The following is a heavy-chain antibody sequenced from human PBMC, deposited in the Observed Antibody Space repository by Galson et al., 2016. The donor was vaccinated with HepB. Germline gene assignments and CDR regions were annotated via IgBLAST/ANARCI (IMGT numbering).Heavy chain of an antibody. CDR3: ARRGGSYLDY. CDR1: GFTFSSYS. CDR2: INQDASGK. Sequence: SLRLSCAASGFTFSSYSMNWVRQAPGKGLEWVASINQDASGKYYVDSVKGRFSISRDNVKNTLWLQMSGLRVDDTSMYYCARRGGSYLDYWGQGTLVTVSS. J-gene: IGHJ4*02. V-gene: IGHV3-7*01. D-gene: IGHD1-26*01.